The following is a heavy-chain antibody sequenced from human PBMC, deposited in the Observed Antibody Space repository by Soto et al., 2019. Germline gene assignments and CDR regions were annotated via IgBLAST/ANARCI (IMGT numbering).Heavy chain of an antibody. CDR3: ARETKTGREFDY. V-gene: IGHV1-2*04. CDR2: ISSKSGGT. Sequence: ASVKVSCKASGYTFIDYYMHWVRQTPGQGLEWMGWISSKSGGTNYAQKFQGWVTMTRDTSISTAYMELSRLRSDDTAVYFCARETKTGREFDYWGQGTLVTVSS. D-gene: IGHD1-1*01. CDR1: GYTFIDYY. J-gene: IGHJ4*02.